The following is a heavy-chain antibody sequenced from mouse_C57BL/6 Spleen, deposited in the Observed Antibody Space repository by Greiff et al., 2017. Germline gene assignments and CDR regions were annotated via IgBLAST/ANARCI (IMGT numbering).Heavy chain of an antibody. CDR3: ARAGGYYYGSSRDWYFDV. J-gene: IGHJ1*03. Sequence: QVQLQQSGAELMKPGASVKLSCKATGYTFTGYWIEWVKQRPGHGLEWIGEILPGSGSTNYNQKFKGKATFTADTSSNTAYMQLSSLTTEDSAIYDCARAGGYYYGSSRDWYFDVWGTGTTVTVSS. D-gene: IGHD1-1*01. CDR1: GYTFTGYW. V-gene: IGHV1-9*01. CDR2: ILPGSGST.